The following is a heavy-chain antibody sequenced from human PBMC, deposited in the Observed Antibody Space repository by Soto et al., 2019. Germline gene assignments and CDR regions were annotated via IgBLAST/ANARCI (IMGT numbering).Heavy chain of an antibody. CDR2: ISGSGGST. V-gene: IGHV3-23*01. J-gene: IGHJ4*02. D-gene: IGHD2-2*01. Sequence: GGSLRLSCAASGFTFSSYAMSWVRQAPGKGLEWVSAISGSGGSTYYADSVKGRFTISRDNSKNTLYLQMNSLRAEDTAVYYCAKTQGGYCSSTSCPMVDYWGQGTLVTVSS. CDR3: AKTQGGYCSSTSCPMVDY. CDR1: GFTFSSYA.